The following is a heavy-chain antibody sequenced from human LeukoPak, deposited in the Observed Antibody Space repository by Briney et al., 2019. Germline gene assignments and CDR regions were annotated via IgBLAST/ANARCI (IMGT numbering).Heavy chain of an antibody. D-gene: IGHD1-26*01. V-gene: IGHV4-61*02. CDR1: GGSISSGSYY. CDR2: IYTSGST. CDR3: ARVGGSRGY. Sequence: SETLSLTCTVSGGSISSGSYYWSWIRQPAGKGLEWIGRIYTSGSTNYNPSLKSRVTISVDTSKNQFSLKLSSVTAADTAVYYCARVGGSRGYWGQGTLVTVSS. J-gene: IGHJ4*02.